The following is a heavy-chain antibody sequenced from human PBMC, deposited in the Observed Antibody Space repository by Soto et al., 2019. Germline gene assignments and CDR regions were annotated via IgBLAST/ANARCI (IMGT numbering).Heavy chain of an antibody. CDR2: ISYDGSNK. D-gene: IGHD1-26*01. CDR1: GFPFDDFA. CDR3: ATYSGNYERYGVYYGMDV. J-gene: IGHJ6*02. V-gene: IGHV3-30*04. Sequence: GGSLRLSCTGSGFPFDDFAINWVRQAPGKGLEWVAVISYDGSNKYYADSVKGRFTISRDNSKNTLYLQMNSLRAEDTAVYYCATYSGNYERYGVYYGMDVWGQGTTVTVSS.